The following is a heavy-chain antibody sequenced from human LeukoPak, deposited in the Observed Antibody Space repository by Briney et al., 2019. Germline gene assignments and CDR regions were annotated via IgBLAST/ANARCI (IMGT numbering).Heavy chain of an antibody. Sequence: GGSLRLSCAASGFTFSSYGMHWVRQAPGKGLEWVAVIWYDGSNKYYADSVKGRFTISRDNAKNSLDLQMNSLRAEDTAVYYCARGGVDYWGQGTLVTVSS. CDR1: GFTFSSYG. J-gene: IGHJ4*02. D-gene: IGHD3-16*01. V-gene: IGHV3-33*03. CDR3: ARGGVDY. CDR2: IWYDGSNK.